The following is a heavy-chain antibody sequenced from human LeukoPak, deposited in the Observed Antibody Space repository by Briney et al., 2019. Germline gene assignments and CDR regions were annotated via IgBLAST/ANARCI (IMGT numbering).Heavy chain of an antibody. CDR2: IRDTGGNT. J-gene: IGHJ4*02. V-gene: IGHV3-23*01. Sequence: GGSLRLSCAASGFTFSNYAMSWVRQAPGKGLEWVSAIRDTGGNTYYADSVKGRFTISRDNSKNTLYLQMDRLRAEDTAVCYCAKRRDNWNFGGPFDYWGQGTLVTVSS. CDR3: AKRRDNWNFGGPFDY. D-gene: IGHD1-20*01. CDR1: GFTFSNYA.